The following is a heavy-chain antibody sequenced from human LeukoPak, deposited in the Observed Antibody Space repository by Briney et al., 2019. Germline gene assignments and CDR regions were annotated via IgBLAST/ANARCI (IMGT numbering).Heavy chain of an antibody. J-gene: IGHJ4*02. CDR2: ISGSGGST. Sequence: PGGSLRLSCAASGFTFSSYAMSWVRQAPGKGLEWVSAISGSGGSTYYADSVKGRFTISRDNSKNTLYLQMNSLRAEDTAVYYCAKDFLGVSRKWLQLCYFDYWGQGTLVTVSS. D-gene: IGHD5-24*01. CDR3: AKDFLGVSRKWLQLCYFDY. CDR1: GFTFSSYA. V-gene: IGHV3-23*01.